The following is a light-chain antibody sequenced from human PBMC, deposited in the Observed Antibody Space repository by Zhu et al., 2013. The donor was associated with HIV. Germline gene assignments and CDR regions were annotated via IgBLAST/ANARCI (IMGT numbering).Light chain of an antibody. V-gene: IGLV1-51*01. J-gene: IGLJ3*02. CDR1: SSNIGNNY. Sequence: QSVLTQPPSVSAAPGQKVTISCSGSSSNIGNNYVSWYQQLPGTAPKLLIYDNQKRPSGIPDRFSGSKSGTSATLDITGLQTGDEADYYCEAWDIGLGCGAFGGGTRVTVL. CDR3: EAWDIGLGCGA. CDR2: DNQ.